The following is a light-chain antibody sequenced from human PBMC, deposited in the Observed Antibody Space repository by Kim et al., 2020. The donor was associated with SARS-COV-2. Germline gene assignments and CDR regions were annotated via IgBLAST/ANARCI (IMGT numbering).Light chain of an antibody. Sequence: ASIGERVTITCRASQSVNIYLAWFQQKPGQAPKSLIYAASSLQSGVPSKFSGSGSGTEFTLTIVNLQPEDLAIYYCQQYKSYPPTFGQGTRLEIK. J-gene: IGKJ5*01. CDR1: QSVNIY. CDR2: AAS. V-gene: IGKV1-16*02. CDR3: QQYKSYPPT.